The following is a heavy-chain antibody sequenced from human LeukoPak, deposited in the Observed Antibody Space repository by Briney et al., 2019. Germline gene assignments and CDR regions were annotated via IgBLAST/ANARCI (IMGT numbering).Heavy chain of an antibody. CDR2: IYYSGST. CDR3: ARVTAAGFSWFDP. D-gene: IGHD6-13*01. J-gene: IGHJ5*02. CDR1: GGSVTSSTYY. Sequence: SETLSLTCTVSGGSVTSSTYYWGWIRQPTGKGLEWIGAIYYSGSTYYNLSLKSRVTISVDTSKNQFSLRLSSVADTAVYYCARVTAAGFSWFDPWGQGTPVTVSS. V-gene: IGHV4-39*01.